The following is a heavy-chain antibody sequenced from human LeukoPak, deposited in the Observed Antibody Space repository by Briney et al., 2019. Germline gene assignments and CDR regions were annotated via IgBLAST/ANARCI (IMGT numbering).Heavy chain of an antibody. CDR2: IYNSGNT. CDR3: ARNSRYSGYDPDFDS. CDR1: GVSISSTYFY. D-gene: IGHD5-12*01. Sequence: KPSETLSLTCTVSGVSISSTYFYWGWIRQPPGKGLEWIGSIYNSGNTYNNPSLKSRVTISVDTSKNQFSLKLSSVTAADTAVYYCARNSRYSGYDPDFDSWGQGTLVTVSS. V-gene: IGHV4-39*01. J-gene: IGHJ4*02.